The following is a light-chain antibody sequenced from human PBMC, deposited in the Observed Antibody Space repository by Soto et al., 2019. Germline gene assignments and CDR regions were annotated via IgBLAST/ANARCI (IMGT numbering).Light chain of an antibody. CDR3: QQRSNWPPT. Sequence: EIVLTQSPATLSLSPGERATLSCRASQSVSSYLAWYQQKPCQAPRLLIYDASNRATGIPARFSGSGSGTDFTLTISSLEPEDFAFYYCQQRSNWPPTFGGGTKVEIK. V-gene: IGKV3-11*01. CDR2: DAS. CDR1: QSVSSY. J-gene: IGKJ4*01.